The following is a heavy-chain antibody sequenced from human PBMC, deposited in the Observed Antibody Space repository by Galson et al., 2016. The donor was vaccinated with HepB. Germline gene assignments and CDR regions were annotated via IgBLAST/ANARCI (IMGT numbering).Heavy chain of an antibody. CDR1: DASISSHY. CDR3: ARAKWNENWFDP. V-gene: IGHV4-59*11. D-gene: IGHD1-1*01. Sequence: SETLSLTCTVSDASISSHYWHWIRQAPGKGLEWIGYIYDGGYTTYNPSPKSRVSMSIDTSKNQVFLNVKSVTAPDTATYYCARAKWNENWFDPWGQGTVVIVSS. J-gene: IGHJ5*02. CDR2: IYDGGYT.